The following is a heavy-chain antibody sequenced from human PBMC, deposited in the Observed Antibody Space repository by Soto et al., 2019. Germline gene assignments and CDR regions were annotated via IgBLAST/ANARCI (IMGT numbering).Heavy chain of an antibody. Sequence: PWGSLGLSCAAWGVTVDTCGLNWVSQAPGKGPEWLSGINSDGAISSYADSVKGRFTISRYNARNTLSLQMNSLRADDTAVYYCARLSGDHSAFFSYGMDAWGQGTTVTV. CDR1: GVTVDTCG. D-gene: IGHD2-21*01. CDR2: INSDGAIS. CDR3: ARLSGDHSAFFSYGMDA. V-gene: IGHV3-74*01. J-gene: IGHJ6*02.